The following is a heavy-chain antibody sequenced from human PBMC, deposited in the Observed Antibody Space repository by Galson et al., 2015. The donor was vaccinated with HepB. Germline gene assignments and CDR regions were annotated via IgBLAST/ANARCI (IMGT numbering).Heavy chain of an antibody. V-gene: IGHV3-66*01. CDR1: GFTVSSNY. J-gene: IGHJ5*02. CDR2: IYSGGST. Sequence: SLRLSCAASGFTVSSNYMTWVRQAPGKGLEWVSVIYSGGSTYHADSVKGRFTISRDNSKNTLSLQMNSLRVEDTAVYYCARDRLDGGNSGMGAWGQGTLVTVSS. D-gene: IGHD4-23*01. CDR3: ARDRLDGGNSGMGA.